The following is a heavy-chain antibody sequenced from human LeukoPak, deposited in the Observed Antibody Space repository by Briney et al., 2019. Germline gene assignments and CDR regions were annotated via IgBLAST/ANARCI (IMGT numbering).Heavy chain of an antibody. D-gene: IGHD6-13*01. J-gene: IGHJ4*02. CDR3: AKGSSSWNPIDY. CDR1: GFTFSSYA. CDR2: ISGSGGST. Sequence: GGSLRLSCAASGFTFSSYAMSWVRQAPGKGLEWVSLISGSGGSTYYADSVKGRFTISRDNSKNTLYLQMNSLRAEDMALYYCAKGSSSWNPIDYWGQGTLVTVSS. V-gene: IGHV3-23*01.